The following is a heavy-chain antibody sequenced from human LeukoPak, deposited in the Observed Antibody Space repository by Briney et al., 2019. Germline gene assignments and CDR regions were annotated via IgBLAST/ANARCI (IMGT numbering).Heavy chain of an antibody. V-gene: IGHV3-15*01. Sequence: PGGSLRLSCAASGFTFSNAWVSWVRQAPGNGLEWVGRIKSKADGGTTEYAAPVKGRFTISRDDSKNTLYLQMNSLKTEDTAVYYCTTPRREIAVAGGDYWGQGTLVTVSS. J-gene: IGHJ4*02. CDR1: GFTFSNAW. CDR2: IKSKADGGTT. CDR3: TTPRREIAVAGGDY. D-gene: IGHD6-19*01.